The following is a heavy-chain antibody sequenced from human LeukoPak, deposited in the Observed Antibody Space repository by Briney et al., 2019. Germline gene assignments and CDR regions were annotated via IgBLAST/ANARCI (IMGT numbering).Heavy chain of an antibody. J-gene: IGHJ4*02. CDR1: GFTFSSYA. Sequence: GGSLRLSCAASGFTFSSYAMHWVRQAPGKGLEWVAVISYDGSNKYYADSVKGRFTISRDNSKNTLYLQMNSLRAEDTAVYYCARGVTTVTTDWGQGTLVTVSS. D-gene: IGHD4-17*01. CDR3: ARGVTTVTTD. V-gene: IGHV3-30-3*01. CDR2: ISYDGSNK.